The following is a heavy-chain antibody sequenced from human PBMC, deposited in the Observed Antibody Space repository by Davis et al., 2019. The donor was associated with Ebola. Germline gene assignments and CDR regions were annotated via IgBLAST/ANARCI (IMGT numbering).Heavy chain of an antibody. J-gene: IGHJ6*04. V-gene: IGHV3-23*01. CDR1: VITFSSYA. D-gene: IGHD3-3*01. Sequence: GGSLRLSCTDSVITFSSYALTWVRQAPGKGLEWVSAISGSGGSTYYADSVKGRFTISRDNSKKTLYLQMNSLRAEDTAVYYCAKSGLSFGVVKYHYGMDVLGKGTTVTVSS. CDR2: ISGSGGST. CDR3: AKSGLSFGVVKYHYGMDV.